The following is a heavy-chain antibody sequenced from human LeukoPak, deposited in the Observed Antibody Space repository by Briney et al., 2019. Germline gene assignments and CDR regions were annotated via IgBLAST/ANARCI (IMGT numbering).Heavy chain of an antibody. V-gene: IGHV3-23*01. Sequence: PGGSLRLSCAASGFTFSTYTMYWVRHPPGKRLEWVSIIGSSGGGIHYADSVKGRFTISRDNSKNTLYLQMNSLRAEDTAVYYCAKGGRITGTYFDYWGQGTLVTVSS. CDR1: GFTFSTYT. D-gene: IGHD1-20*01. CDR3: AKGGRITGTYFDY. CDR2: IGSSGGGI. J-gene: IGHJ4*02.